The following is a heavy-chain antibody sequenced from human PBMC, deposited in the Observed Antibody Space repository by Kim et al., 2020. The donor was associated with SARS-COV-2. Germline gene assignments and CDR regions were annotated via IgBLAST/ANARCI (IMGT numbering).Heavy chain of an antibody. CDR1: GYTFTSYY. V-gene: IGHV1-46*01. CDR2: INPSGGST. Sequence: ASVKVSCKASGYTFTSYYMHWVRQAPGQGLEWMGIINPSGGSTSYAQKFQGRVTMTRDTSTSTVYMELSSLRSEDTAVYYCARELRITMIFDYYGMDVWGQGTTVTVSS. D-gene: IGHD3-22*01. J-gene: IGHJ6*02. CDR3: ARELRITMIFDYYGMDV.